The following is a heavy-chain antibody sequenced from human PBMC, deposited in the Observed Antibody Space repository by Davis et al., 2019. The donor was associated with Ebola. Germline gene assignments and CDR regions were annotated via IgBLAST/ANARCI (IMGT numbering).Heavy chain of an antibody. CDR3: ARAPNYDVLTGTSSYYFDY. CDR1: GYTFTSYG. D-gene: IGHD3-9*01. V-gene: IGHV1-18*04. CDR2: ISGFNTNT. Sequence: GESLKISCKSSGYTFTSYGLVWVRQAPGLGLEWTGWISGFNTNTNFAQKFQGRVTVSKDTSTNTAYMDLRSLTSDDTAIYYCARAPNYDVLTGTSSYYFDYWGQGTLVTVSS. J-gene: IGHJ4*02.